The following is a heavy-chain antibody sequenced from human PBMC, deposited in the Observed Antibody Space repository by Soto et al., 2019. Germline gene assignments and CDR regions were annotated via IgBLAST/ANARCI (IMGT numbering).Heavy chain of an antibody. J-gene: IGHJ6*02. CDR3: ARERTGYYYGSGRLPPPYYYGMDV. Sequence: GGSLRLSCAASGFTFSSYGMHWVRQAPGKGLEWVAVIWYDGSNKYYADSVKGRFTISRDNSKNTLYLQMNSLRAEDTAVYYCARERTGYYYGSGRLPPPYYYGMDVWGQGTTVTVSS. V-gene: IGHV3-33*01. CDR1: GFTFSSYG. CDR2: IWYDGSNK. D-gene: IGHD3-10*01.